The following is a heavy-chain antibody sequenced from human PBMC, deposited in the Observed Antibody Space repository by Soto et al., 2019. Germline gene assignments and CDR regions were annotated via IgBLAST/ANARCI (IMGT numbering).Heavy chain of an antibody. D-gene: IGHD2-2*01. J-gene: IGHJ5*02. V-gene: IGHV1-2*04. CDR1: GYTFTVYY. Sequence: ASVKVSCKXSGYTFTVYYMYWVRQAPGQGLEWMGWINPNSDGTNYAQKFQGWVTLTRDTSISTAYMELSRLRSDDTAVYYCARWDCRSTSCFRGYEIDTWGQGTLVTVSS. CDR2: INPNSDGT. CDR3: ARWDCRSTSCFRGYEIDT.